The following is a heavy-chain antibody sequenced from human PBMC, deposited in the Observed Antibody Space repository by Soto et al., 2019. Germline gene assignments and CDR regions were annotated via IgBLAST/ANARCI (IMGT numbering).Heavy chain of an antibody. D-gene: IGHD2-2*01. CDR1: GGSISSGGYS. CDR3: ARGVTAAKLMDV. CDR2: IYHSGST. J-gene: IGHJ6*02. Sequence: SETLSLTCAVSGGSISSGGYSWSWIRQPPGKGLEWIGYIYHSGSTYYNPSLKSRVTISVDRSKNQFTLKLSSVTAADTAVYYCARGVTAAKLMDVWGQGTTVTVSS. V-gene: IGHV4-30-2*01.